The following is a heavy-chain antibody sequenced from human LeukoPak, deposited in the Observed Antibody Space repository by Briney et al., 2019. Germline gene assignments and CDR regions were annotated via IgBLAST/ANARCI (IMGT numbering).Heavy chain of an antibody. CDR3: TTVLLWFGELSYSDY. CDR1: GGTFSSYA. J-gene: IGHJ4*02. V-gene: IGHV1-69*06. Sequence: GASVKVSCKASGGTFSSYAISWVRQAPGQGLEWMGGIIPMFGTANYAQKFQGRVTITADKSTSTAYMELSSLRSEDTAVYYCTTVLLWFGELSYSDYWGQGTLVTVSS. CDR2: IIPMFGTA. D-gene: IGHD3-10*01.